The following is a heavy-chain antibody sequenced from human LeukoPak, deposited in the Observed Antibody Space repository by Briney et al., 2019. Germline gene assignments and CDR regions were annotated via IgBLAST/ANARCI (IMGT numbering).Heavy chain of an antibody. CDR1: GFTFSSYG. D-gene: IGHD4-23*01. J-gene: IGHJ4*02. V-gene: IGHV3-30*02. CDR2: IRYDGSNK. CDR3: AKDVGPTRNSGGFDY. Sequence: GGSLRLSCAASGFTFSSYGMHWVRQAPGKGLEWVAFIRYDGSNKYYADSVKGRFTISRDNSKNTLYLQMNSLRAEDTAVYYCAKDVGPTRNSGGFDYWGQGTLVTVSS.